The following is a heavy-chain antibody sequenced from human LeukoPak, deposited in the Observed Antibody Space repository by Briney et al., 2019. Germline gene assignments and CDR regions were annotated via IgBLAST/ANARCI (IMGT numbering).Heavy chain of an antibody. V-gene: IGHV4-39*01. CDR2: IYSSGST. Sequence: SETLSLTCNVSGASIISSSYYWVWLPQPPGLGLEWIGNIYSSGSTQYTPSLKSRVTISADMSKNQFFLKLTSATAADTAVYYCTRRTYRADFDYWGQGSLVTVSS. CDR1: GASIISSSYY. D-gene: IGHD3-16*02. CDR3: TRRTYRADFDY. J-gene: IGHJ4*02.